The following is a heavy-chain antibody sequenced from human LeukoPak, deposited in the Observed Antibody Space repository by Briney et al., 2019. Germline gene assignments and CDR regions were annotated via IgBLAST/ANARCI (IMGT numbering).Heavy chain of an antibody. D-gene: IGHD2-15*01. CDR3: ACSGGSFYYYYGMDV. CDR1: GGSISSGDYY. J-gene: IGHJ6*02. CDR2: IYYRGST. V-gene: IGHV4-30-4*01. Sequence: SETLSLTCTVSGGSISSGDYYWSWIRQPPGKGLEWIGYIYYRGSTYYNPSLKSRVTISVDTSKNQFSLKLSSVTAADTAVYYCACSGGSFYYYYGMDVWGQGTTVTVSS.